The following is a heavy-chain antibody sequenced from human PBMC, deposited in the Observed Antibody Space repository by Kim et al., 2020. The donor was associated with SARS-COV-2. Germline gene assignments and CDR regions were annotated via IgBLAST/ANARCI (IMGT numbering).Heavy chain of an antibody. D-gene: IGHD6-19*01. CDR2: ISSSSSYI. Sequence: GGSLRLSCAASGFTFSSYSMNWARQAPGKGLEWVSSISSSSSYIYYADSVKGRFTISRDNAKNSLYLQMNSLRAEDTAVYYCARDSVAVAGFDYWGQGTLVTVSS. CDR1: GFTFSSYS. J-gene: IGHJ4*02. CDR3: ARDSVAVAGFDY. V-gene: IGHV3-21*01.